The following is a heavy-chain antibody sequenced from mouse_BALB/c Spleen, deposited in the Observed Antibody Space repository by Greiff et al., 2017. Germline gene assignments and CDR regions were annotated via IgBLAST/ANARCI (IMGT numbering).Heavy chain of an antibody. CDR1: GYSITSGYY. J-gene: IGHJ2*01. Sequence: VQLQQSGPGLVKPSQSLSLTCSVTGYSITSGYYWNWIRQFPGNKLEWMGYISYDGSNNYNPSLKNRISFTRDTSKNQFFLKLISVTTEDTATYYCARDYYSYFDYWGQGTTLTVSS. CDR2: ISYDGSN. D-gene: IGHD1-1*01. CDR3: ARDYYSYFDY. V-gene: IGHV3-6*02.